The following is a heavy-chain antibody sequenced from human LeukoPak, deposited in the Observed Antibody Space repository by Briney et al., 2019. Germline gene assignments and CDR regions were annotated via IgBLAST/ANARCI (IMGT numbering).Heavy chain of an antibody. CDR3: VRGIVGTGQFYFHH. CDR2: ITDRGVST. J-gene: IGHJ4*02. D-gene: IGHD1-26*01. V-gene: IGHV3-48*03. Sequence: PGGSLRLSCTGSGFSFNTYEMSWVRQAPGKGLEWISYITDRGVSTDYADSVKGRFTISRDNAKNSLYLQMDSLRAEDTAVYFWVRGIVGTGQFYFHHWGQGTLVTVSS. CDR1: GFSFNTYE.